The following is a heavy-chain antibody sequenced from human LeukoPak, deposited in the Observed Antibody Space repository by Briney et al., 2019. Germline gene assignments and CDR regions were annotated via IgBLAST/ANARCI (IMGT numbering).Heavy chain of an antibody. V-gene: IGHV3-30*03. CDR2: ISYDGSNK. J-gene: IGHJ4*02. Sequence: PGGSLRLSCAASGFTFSSYWMSWVRQAPGKGLEWVAVISYDGSNKYYADSVKGRFTISRDNSKNTLYLQMNSLRAEDTAVYYCAREPGWPTSPYFDYWGQGTLVTASS. CDR3: AREPGWPTSPYFDY. D-gene: IGHD2-15*01. CDR1: GFTFSSYW.